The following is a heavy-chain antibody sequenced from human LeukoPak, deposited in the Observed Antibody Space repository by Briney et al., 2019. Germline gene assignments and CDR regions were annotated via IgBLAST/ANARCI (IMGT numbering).Heavy chain of an antibody. CDR2: ISGSGGST. J-gene: IGHJ4*02. D-gene: IGHD5-12*01. Sequence: GGSLRLSCAASGFTFSTYAMSWVRQAPGKGLEWVSNISGSGGSTYYADSVKGRFTISRDNSKNTLYLQMNSLRAVDTAVYYCAKDGRRGYSGYDGQRDYWGQGTLVTVSS. CDR1: GFTFSTYA. V-gene: IGHV3-23*01. CDR3: AKDGRRGYSGYDGQRDY.